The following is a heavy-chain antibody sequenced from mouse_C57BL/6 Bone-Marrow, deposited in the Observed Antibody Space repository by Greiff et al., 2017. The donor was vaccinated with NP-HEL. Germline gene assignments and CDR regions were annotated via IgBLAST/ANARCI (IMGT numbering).Heavy chain of an antibody. J-gene: IGHJ4*01. D-gene: IGHD2-5*01. Sequence: EVKVEESGGGLVQPGGSMKLSCVASGFTFSNYWMNWVRQSPEKGLEWVAQIRLKSDNYATHYAESVKGRFTISRDDSKSSVYLQMNNLRAEDTGSYYCTTDYSNFSMDYWGQGTSVTVSS. V-gene: IGHV6-3*01. CDR1: GFTFSNYW. CDR3: TTDYSNFSMDY. CDR2: IRLKSDNYAT.